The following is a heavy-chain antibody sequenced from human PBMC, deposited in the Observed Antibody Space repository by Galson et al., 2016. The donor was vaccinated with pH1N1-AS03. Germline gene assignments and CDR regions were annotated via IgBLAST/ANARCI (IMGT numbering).Heavy chain of an antibody. V-gene: IGHV1-2*04. D-gene: IGHD1-26*01. Sequence: SVKVSCKASGYIFTGFYVHWVRQAPGQGLEWMGWINPNNGVTNYAQKFQAWVTMTGDTSISTAYMELYGLKSDDTAVYYRARDPRGPCSSATCATTYYLGMDVWGQGTTVIVSS. J-gene: IGHJ6*02. CDR2: INPNNGVT. CDR3: ARDPRGPCSSATCATTYYLGMDV. CDR1: GYIFTGFY.